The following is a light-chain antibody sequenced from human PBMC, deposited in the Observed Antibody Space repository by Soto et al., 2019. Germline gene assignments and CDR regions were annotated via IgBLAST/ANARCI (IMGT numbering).Light chain of an antibody. V-gene: IGLV2-14*01. Sequence: QSVLTQPASVSGSPGQSITISCTGTSSDVGLYDYVSWYQQHPGKAPQLMIYAVSNRPSGVSNRFSASKSGNTASLFISGLQAEDEADYSCSSYTSDSAYVFGSGTKVTAL. J-gene: IGLJ1*01. CDR1: SSDVGLYDY. CDR2: AVS. CDR3: SSYTSDSAYV.